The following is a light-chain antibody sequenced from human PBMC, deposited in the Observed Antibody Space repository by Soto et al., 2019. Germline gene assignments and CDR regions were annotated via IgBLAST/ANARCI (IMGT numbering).Light chain of an antibody. CDR3: GSWDSSMSAYV. Sequence: QSVLTRPPSVSAAPGQKVTISCSGSSSNIGGNSVSWYQQLPGTAPKLLIYDDNKRPSGIPDRFSGSKSGTSDTLGITGFQNGDEADYYCGSWDSSMSAYVFGTGNKVTVL. V-gene: IGLV1-51*01. J-gene: IGLJ1*01. CDR2: DDN. CDR1: SSNIGGNS.